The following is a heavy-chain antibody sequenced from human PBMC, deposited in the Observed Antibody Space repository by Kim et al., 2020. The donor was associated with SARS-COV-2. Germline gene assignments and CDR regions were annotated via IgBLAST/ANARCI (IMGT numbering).Heavy chain of an antibody. J-gene: IGHJ4*02. V-gene: IGHV4-59*01. Sequence: SLKRRVTISVDTSKNQFSLKLSSVTAADTAVYYCARLRGVWLGGDTAFDYWGQGTLVTVSS. CDR3: ARLRGVWLGGDTAFDY. D-gene: IGHD5-18*01.